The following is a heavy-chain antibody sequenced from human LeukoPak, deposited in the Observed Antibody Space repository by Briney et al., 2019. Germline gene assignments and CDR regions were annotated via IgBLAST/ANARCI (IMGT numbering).Heavy chain of an antibody. D-gene: IGHD6-13*01. CDR2: INPSGGST. CDR1: GYTFTSYY. J-gene: IGHJ6*02. CDR3: ARVTVIGAAAATNYYYGMDV. V-gene: IGHV1-46*01. Sequence: ASVKVSCKASGYTFTSYYMHWVRQAPGQGLEWMGIINPSGGSTSYAQKFQGRVTMTRDTSTSTVYMELSSLRSEDTAVYYCARVTVIGAAAATNYYYGMDVWGQGTTATVSS.